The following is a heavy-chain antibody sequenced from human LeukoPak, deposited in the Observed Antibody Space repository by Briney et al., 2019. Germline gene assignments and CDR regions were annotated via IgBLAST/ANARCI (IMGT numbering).Heavy chain of an antibody. Sequence: GGSLRLSCAASGFTFSIYIMNWVRQAPGKGLEWVSSISSSSSYIYYADSVKGRFTISRDNAKNSLYLQMNSLRAEDTAVYYCAGGHSSSWYYFDYWGQGTLVTVSS. CDR1: GFTFSIYI. V-gene: IGHV3-21*01. D-gene: IGHD6-13*01. CDR3: AGGHSSSWYYFDY. J-gene: IGHJ4*02. CDR2: ISSSSSYI.